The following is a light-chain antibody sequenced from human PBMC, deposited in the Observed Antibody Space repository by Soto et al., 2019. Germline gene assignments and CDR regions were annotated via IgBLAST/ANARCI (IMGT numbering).Light chain of an antibody. CDR2: DAS. CDR1: QSVSSY. J-gene: IGKJ4*01. V-gene: IGKV3-11*01. Sequence: EIVLTQSPATLSLSPGERATLSCRASQSVSSYLAWYQQKPGQAPRLLIYDASNRATGILARFSGSGSGTDFTLTISSLEPEDFPVYYCQQRSNSPLTFGGGTKVEIK. CDR3: QQRSNSPLT.